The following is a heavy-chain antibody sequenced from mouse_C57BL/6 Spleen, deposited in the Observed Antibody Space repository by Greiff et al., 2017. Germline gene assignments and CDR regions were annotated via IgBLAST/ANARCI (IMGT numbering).Heavy chain of an antibody. CDR2: IYPSDSET. D-gene: IGHD5-1-1*01. J-gene: IGHJ2*01. Sequence: VQLKQPGAELVRPGSSVKLSCKASGYTFTSYWMDWVKQRPGQGLEWIGNIYPSDSETHYNQKFKDKATLTVDKSSSTAYMQLSSLTSEDSAVYYCARTIPGFDYWGQGTTLTVSS. V-gene: IGHV1-61*01. CDR1: GYTFTSYW. CDR3: ARTIPGFDY.